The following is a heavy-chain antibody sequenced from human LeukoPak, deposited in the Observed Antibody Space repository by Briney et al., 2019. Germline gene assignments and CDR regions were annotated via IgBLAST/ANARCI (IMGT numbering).Heavy chain of an antibody. D-gene: IGHD1-1*01. CDR2: INQNGSLT. V-gene: IGHV3-7*04. CDR1: GFSFGGHW. J-gene: IGHJ5*01. Sequence: GGSLRLSCVASGFSFGGHWMTWARQAPGKGLEWVATINQNGSLTYYVDSVEGRFTISRDNAMKSLFLQMNSLRGEDVGVYYCARVNWIGVLFDCRGQGTPVTVSS. CDR3: ARVNWIGVLFDC.